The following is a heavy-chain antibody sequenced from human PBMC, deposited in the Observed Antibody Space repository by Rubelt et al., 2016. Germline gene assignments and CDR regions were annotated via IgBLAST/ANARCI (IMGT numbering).Heavy chain of an antibody. J-gene: IGHJ4*02. CDR2: INAGNGKT. CDR1: GYTFTSYA. V-gene: IGHV1-3*01. D-gene: IGHD2-15*01. Sequence: QVQLVQSGAEVKKPGASVKVSCKASGYTFTSYAMHWVRQAPGQRLEWMGWINAGNGKTKYSQKFQGRVPITRDTSASTAYMELSSLMSEDTAVYYCARGDIVVVVAASNPLDYWGQGTLVTVSS. CDR3: ARGDIVVVVAASNPLDY.